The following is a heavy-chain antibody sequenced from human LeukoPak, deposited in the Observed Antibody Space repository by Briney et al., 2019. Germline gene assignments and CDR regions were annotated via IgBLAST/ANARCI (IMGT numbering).Heavy chain of an antibody. CDR3: ASHADTNWFDP. V-gene: IGHV4-34*01. Sequence: SETLSLTCAVYGGSFSGYYWSWIRQPPGKGLEWIGEINHSGSTNYNPSLKSRVTISVDTSKNQFSLKLSSATAADTAVYYCASHADTNWFDPWGQGTLVTVSS. CDR2: INHSGST. CDR1: GGSFSGYY. J-gene: IGHJ5*02. D-gene: IGHD1-26*01.